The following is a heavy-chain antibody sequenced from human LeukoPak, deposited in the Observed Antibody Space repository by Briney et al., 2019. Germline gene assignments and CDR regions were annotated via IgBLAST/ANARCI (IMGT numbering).Heavy chain of an antibody. D-gene: IGHD4-17*01. CDR3: ARDEVHGDRDFDY. CDR2: IIPILGIA. V-gene: IGHV1-69*04. Sequence: GASVKVSCKASGGTFSSYAISWVRQAPGQGLEWMGRIIPILGIANYAQKFQGRVTITADKSTSTAYMELSSLRSDDTAVYYCARDEVHGDRDFDYWGQGTLVTVSS. CDR1: GGTFSSYA. J-gene: IGHJ4*02.